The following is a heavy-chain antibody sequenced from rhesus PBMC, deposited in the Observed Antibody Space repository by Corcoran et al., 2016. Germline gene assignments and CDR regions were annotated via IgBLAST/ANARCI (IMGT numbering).Heavy chain of an antibody. CDR3: APREFFDY. V-gene: IGHV3-54*02. CDR2: ILYEGSKK. D-gene: IGHD1-44*02. CDR1: GFTFSSYG. J-gene: IGHJ4*01. Sequence: EVQLVESGGGLVQPGGSLRLYCAASGFTFSSYGMNWVRQVPGKGLDWVALILYEGSKKYYADSGKERFTTSRDKSKNMLDLQMNSLKVEDTAVYYCAPREFFDYWGQVVLVTGSS.